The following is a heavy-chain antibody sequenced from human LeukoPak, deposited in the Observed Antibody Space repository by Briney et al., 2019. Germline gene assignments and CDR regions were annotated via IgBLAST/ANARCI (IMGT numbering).Heavy chain of an antibody. Sequence: AGESLKISCKGSGYSFTSYWIGWVRQMPGKGLEWMGIIYPGDSDTSYSPSFQGQVTISADKSISTAYLQWSSLKASDTALYYCARQARGYYDSSGYLTYYYYYMDVWGKGTTVTVSS. V-gene: IGHV5-51*01. D-gene: IGHD3-22*01. CDR3: ARQARGYYDSSGYLTYYYYYMDV. J-gene: IGHJ6*03. CDR1: GYSFTSYW. CDR2: IYPGDSDT.